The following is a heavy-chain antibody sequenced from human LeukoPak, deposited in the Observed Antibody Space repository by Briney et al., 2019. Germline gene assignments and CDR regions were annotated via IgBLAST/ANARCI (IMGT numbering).Heavy chain of an antibody. CDR3: ARVDVVVVAATRGGYYFDY. D-gene: IGHD2-15*01. V-gene: IGHV3-21*01. Sequence: GSLRLSCAASGFTFSSYSMNWVRQAPGKGLEWVSSISSSSSYIYYADSVKGRFTISRDNAKNSLYLQMNSLRAEDTAVYYCARVDVVVVAATRGGYYFDYWGQGTLVTVSS. CDR2: ISSSSSYI. CDR1: GFTFSSYS. J-gene: IGHJ4*02.